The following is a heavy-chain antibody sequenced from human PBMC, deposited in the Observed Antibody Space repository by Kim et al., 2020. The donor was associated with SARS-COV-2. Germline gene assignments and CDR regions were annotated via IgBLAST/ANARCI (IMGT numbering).Heavy chain of an antibody. Sequence: GGSLRLSCAASGFTLNSYAMSWVRQAPGKGLEWVSGIRGSGDRTSYADSVKGRFTISRDNSRNTLYLQMDSLRAEDTAVYYCAKGSSGSSGWFEYFHHWGQGNLVTVSS. CDR3: AKGSSGSSGWFEYFHH. CDR2: IRGSGDRT. D-gene: IGHD6-19*01. V-gene: IGHV3-23*01. CDR1: GFTLNSYA. J-gene: IGHJ1*01.